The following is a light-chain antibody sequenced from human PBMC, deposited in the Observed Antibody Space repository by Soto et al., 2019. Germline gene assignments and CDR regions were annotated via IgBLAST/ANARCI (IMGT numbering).Light chain of an antibody. CDR3: QQYGSSPPVT. Sequence: EIVLTQSPGTLSLSPGERATLSCRASQSVSPYLAWYQHKPGQAPRLLIYGASSRATGIPDRFSGSGSGTDFTLTISRLEPEDFAEYYCQQYGSSPPVTFGPGTKVDIK. CDR1: QSVSPY. CDR2: GAS. J-gene: IGKJ3*01. V-gene: IGKV3-20*01.